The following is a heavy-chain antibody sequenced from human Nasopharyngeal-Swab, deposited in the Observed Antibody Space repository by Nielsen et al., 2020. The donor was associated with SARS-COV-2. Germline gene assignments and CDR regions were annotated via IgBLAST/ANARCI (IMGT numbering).Heavy chain of an antibody. D-gene: IGHD3-10*01. Sequence: GGSLRLSCAASGFTFSSYAMSWVRQAPGKGLEWVSAISGSGSSTYYADSVKGRFTISRDNSKNTLYLQMNSLRAEDTAVFYCAKDWHGSGSYLPYFQHWGQGTLATVSS. V-gene: IGHV3-23*01. CDR1: GFTFSSYA. CDR3: AKDWHGSGSYLPYFQH. CDR2: ISGSGSST. J-gene: IGHJ1*01.